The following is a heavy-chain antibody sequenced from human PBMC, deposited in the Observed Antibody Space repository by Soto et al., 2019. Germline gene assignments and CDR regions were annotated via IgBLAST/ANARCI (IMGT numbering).Heavy chain of an antibody. V-gene: IGHV1-18*04. CDR1: GYTFTSYG. CDR3: ARGDCSSTSCYTGPLDY. CDR2: ISAYNGNT. D-gene: IGHD2-2*02. Sequence: QVQLVQSGAEVKKPGASVKVSCKASGYTFTSYGISWVRQAPGQGLEWMGWISAYNGNTNYAQKLQGRVTMTTDTSTSTAYMELRSLRSDDTDVYYCARGDCSSTSCYTGPLDYWGQGTMVTVSS. J-gene: IGHJ4*02.